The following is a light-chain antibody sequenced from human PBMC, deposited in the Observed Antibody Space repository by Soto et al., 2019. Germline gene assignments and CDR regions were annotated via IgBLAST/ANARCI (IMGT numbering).Light chain of an antibody. CDR1: QSVSNN. Sequence: EIMMTQSPVTLSVSPGERATLSCRASQSVSNNLAWYQQKPGPAPRLLIYYASTRSTGIPARFSGSGSGTEFTLTISSLQSEDFALYYCQQYNDWPPITFGQGTRLEIK. V-gene: IGKV3-15*01. J-gene: IGKJ5*01. CDR3: QQYNDWPPIT. CDR2: YAS.